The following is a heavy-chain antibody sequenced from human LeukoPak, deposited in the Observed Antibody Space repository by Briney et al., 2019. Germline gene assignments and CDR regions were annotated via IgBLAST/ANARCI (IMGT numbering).Heavy chain of an antibody. D-gene: IGHD1-26*01. Sequence: PGGSLRLSCAASGFTFDVYAMNWVRRAPGKGLEWVSAISSSGGSTYYADSVKDRFTISRDNSKNTLYLQMNSLRAEDTAVYYCAKGGSYAPLDYWGQGTLVTVSS. CDR3: AKGGSYAPLDY. CDR2: ISSSGGST. J-gene: IGHJ4*02. V-gene: IGHV3-23*01. CDR1: GFTFDVYA.